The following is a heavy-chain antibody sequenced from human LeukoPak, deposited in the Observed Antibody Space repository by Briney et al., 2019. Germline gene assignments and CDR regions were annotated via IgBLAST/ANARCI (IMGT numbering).Heavy chain of an antibody. CDR3: AREDYYFDS. CDR1: GGSITAYY. V-gene: IGHV4-34*01. J-gene: IGHJ4*02. CDR2: INHSRGT. Sequence: PETLSLTCSVYGGSITAYYWSWIRQPPGKGLEWIGEINHSRGTKYNPSLESRVTILLDASKNEFSLNLNSVTAADTAVYYCAREDYYFDSWGQGTLVTVSS.